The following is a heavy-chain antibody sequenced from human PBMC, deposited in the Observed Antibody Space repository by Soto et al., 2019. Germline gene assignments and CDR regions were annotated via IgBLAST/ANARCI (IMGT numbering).Heavy chain of an antibody. CDR1: GYTLTALS. D-gene: IGHD1-7*01. Sequence: AVKVSCKVSGYTLTALSMHWVRQAPGKGLEWMGGFDPEDGETIYAQKFQGRVTMTEDTSTDTAYMELSSLRSEDTAVYYCATAPLNWNYRWFDPWGQGTLVTVSS. V-gene: IGHV1-24*01. CDR3: ATAPLNWNYRWFDP. CDR2: FDPEDGET. J-gene: IGHJ5*02.